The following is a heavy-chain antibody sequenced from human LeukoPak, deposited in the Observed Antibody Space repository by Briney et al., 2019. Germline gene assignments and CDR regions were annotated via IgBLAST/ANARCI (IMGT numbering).Heavy chain of an antibody. CDR3: AKNRGGPYYYYGMDV. J-gene: IGHJ6*02. Sequence: GGSLRLSCAASGFTFSIYAMSWVRQAPGKGLEWVSAISGSGGSTYYADSVKGRFTISRDNSKNTLYLQMNSLRAEDTAVYYCAKNRGGPYYYYGMDVWGQGTTVTVSS. CDR1: GFTFSIYA. CDR2: ISGSGGST. D-gene: IGHD3-10*01. V-gene: IGHV3-23*01.